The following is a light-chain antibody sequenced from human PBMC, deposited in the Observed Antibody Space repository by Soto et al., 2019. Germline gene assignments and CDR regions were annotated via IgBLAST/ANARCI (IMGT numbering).Light chain of an antibody. V-gene: IGKV3-20*01. CDR2: GAS. Sequence: EIVLTQSPGTLSLSPGERATLSCRASQSVSSSYLAWYQQKPGQAPRLLIYGASSRATGIPGRFSGSGSGTDFTLTISRLEPEDFAVYYCQQYGSSLFGQGTRLEIK. CDR3: QQYGSSL. J-gene: IGKJ5*01. CDR1: QSVSSSY.